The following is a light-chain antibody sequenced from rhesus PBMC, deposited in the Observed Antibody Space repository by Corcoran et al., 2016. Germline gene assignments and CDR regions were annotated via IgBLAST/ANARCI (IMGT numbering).Light chain of an antibody. J-gene: IGKJ1*01. Sequence: DIVMTQTPLSLPVTPGEPASISCRSSQSLLHSNGYTYLFWYLPKPCKSQQLLIDLGSNRASGVPDRFSGSGSGTDCTLEISRVEAEDIGVYYCLQDIQLPWTFGQGTKVEIK. V-gene: IGKV2-91*01. CDR2: LGS. CDR3: LQDIQLPWT. CDR1: QSLLHSNGYTY.